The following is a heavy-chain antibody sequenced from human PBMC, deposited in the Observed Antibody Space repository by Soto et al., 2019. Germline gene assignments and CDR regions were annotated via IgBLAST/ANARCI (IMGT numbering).Heavy chain of an antibody. D-gene: IGHD3-10*01. J-gene: IGHJ6*03. CDR1: GFRFSYYN. V-gene: IGHV3-48*01. CDR2: ISGSSGTI. Sequence: EVQLVESGGGLVQPGGSLRLSCVASGFRFSYYNMNWVRQTPGKGLEWIAYISGSSGTIYYAVSVEGRFTLSRDNSMKSPLVKFVSLRVYDTAVYYCASDEVRSGSFEEYVYFYLDVWGKGTTVSVSS. CDR3: ASDEVRSGSFEEYVYFYLDV.